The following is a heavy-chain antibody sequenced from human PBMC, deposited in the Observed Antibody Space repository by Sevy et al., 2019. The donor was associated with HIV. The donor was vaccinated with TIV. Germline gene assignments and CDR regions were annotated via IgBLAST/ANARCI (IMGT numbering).Heavy chain of an antibody. J-gene: IGHJ3*02. CDR2: IRSKAYGGTT. CDR1: GFTFGDYA. CDR3: TREEGMDCSSTSCSDAFDI. D-gene: IGHD2-2*01. V-gene: IGHV3-49*03. Sequence: GGSLRLSCTASGFTFGDYAMSWFRQAPGKGLEWVGFIRSKAYGGTTEYAASVKGRFTISRDDSKSIAYLQMNSLKTEDTAVYYCTREEGMDCSSTSCSDAFDIRGQGTMVTVSS.